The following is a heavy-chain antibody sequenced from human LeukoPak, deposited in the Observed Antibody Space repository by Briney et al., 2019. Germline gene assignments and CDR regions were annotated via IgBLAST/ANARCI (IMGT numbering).Heavy chain of an antibody. V-gene: IGHV1-2*02. D-gene: IGHD3-10*01. CDR3: ARVYGSGSYSGY. CDR1: GYTFTDYY. Sequence: SVRRSCKASGYTFTDYYMHWVRQAPGQGLEWMGWIDPNSGGTIYAQRCPGRVTMTRDTSIRTAYMELSRLRSDDTAMYYCARVYGSGSYSGYWGQGTTVTVSS. CDR2: IDPNSGGT. J-gene: IGHJ6*02.